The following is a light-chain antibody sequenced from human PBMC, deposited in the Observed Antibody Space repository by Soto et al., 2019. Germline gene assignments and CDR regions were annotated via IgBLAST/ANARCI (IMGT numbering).Light chain of an antibody. J-gene: IGKJ5*01. V-gene: IGKV3-20*01. Sequence: EIVLTQSPGTLSLSPGERATLSCRAGQSFSNNYLAWYQQKPGQAPRLLIYGASNRATGLPDRFSGSASGTDFTLTISRLEPEDFATYYCQQSYRTPTFGQGTRLEI. CDR2: GAS. CDR3: QQSYRTPT. CDR1: QSFSNNY.